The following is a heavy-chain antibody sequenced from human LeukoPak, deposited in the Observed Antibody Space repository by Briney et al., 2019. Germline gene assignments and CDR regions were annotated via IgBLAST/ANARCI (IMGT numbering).Heavy chain of an antibody. CDR1: GGSISSSSYY. CDR3: ARLPIVVAGMDV. J-gene: IGHJ6*02. D-gene: IGHD3-22*01. CDR2: IYYSGST. Sequence: PSETLSLTCTVSGGSISSSSYYWGWIRQPPGKGLEWIGSIYYSGSTYYNPSLKSRVTISVDTSKNQFSLKLSSVTAADTAVYYCARLPIVVAGMDVWGQGTTVTVSS. V-gene: IGHV4-39*01.